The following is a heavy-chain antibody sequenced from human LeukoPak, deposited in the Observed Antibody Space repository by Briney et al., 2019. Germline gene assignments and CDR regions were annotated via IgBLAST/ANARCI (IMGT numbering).Heavy chain of an antibody. V-gene: IGHV3-73*01. CDR3: TRDRGTYNWFDP. CDR1: VFTFSGSA. J-gene: IGHJ5*02. Sequence: GGSLRLSCVASVFTFSGSAVHWVRQSSGKGLEWVGHIDKKDNLYATAYAESVKGRFTISRDDSKDTSFLHMDSLKTENTVLYYCTRDRGTYNWFDPWGQGRLVTVSS. CDR2: IDKKDNLYAT. D-gene: IGHD2-15*01.